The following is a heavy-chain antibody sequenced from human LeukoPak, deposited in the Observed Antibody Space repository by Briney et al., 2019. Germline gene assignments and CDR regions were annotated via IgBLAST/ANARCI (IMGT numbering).Heavy chain of an antibody. Sequence: SETLSLTCAVYGGSFSGYYWSWIRQPPGKGLEWIGEINHSGSTNYNPSLKSRVTISVDTSKNQFSLKLSSVTAADTAVYYCARRVRRVITSRFDYWGQGTLVTVSS. CDR2: INHSGST. D-gene: IGHD3-10*01. CDR3: ARRVRRVITSRFDY. V-gene: IGHV4-34*01. J-gene: IGHJ4*02. CDR1: GGSFSGYY.